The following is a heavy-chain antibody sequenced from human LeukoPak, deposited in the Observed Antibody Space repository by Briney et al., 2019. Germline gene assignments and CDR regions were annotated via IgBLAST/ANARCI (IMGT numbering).Heavy chain of an antibody. D-gene: IGHD1-7*01. CDR3: AKGLDNWNYQFDY. J-gene: IGHJ4*02. CDR1: GYTFTSYD. V-gene: IGHV1-8*03. CDR2: MNPNSGNT. Sequence: ASVKVSCKASGYTFTSYDINWVRQATGQGLEWMGWMNPNSGNTGYAQKFQGRVTITRNTSISTAYMELSSLRSEDTAVYYCAKGLDNWNYQFDYWGQGTLVTVSS.